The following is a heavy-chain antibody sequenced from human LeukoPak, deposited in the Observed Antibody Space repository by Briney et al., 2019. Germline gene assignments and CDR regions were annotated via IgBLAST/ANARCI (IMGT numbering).Heavy chain of an antibody. CDR3: ARDLSGPFDY. Sequence: GGSLRLSCAASGFTFSSYWMHWVRQAPGKGLVWVSHIDNYGSTTSYADSVKGRFTISRDNAKNTLYLQMNSLRAEDTAVYYCARDLSGPFDYWGQGTLVTVSS. J-gene: IGHJ4*02. CDR2: IDNYGSTT. V-gene: IGHV3-74*01. D-gene: IGHD2/OR15-2a*01. CDR1: GFTFSSYW.